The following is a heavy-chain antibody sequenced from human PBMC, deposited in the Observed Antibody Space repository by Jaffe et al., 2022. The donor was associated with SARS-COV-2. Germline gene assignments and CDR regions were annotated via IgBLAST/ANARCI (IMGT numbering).Heavy chain of an antibody. V-gene: IGHV3-43D*03. J-gene: IGHJ6*03. Sequence: EVQLVESGGVVVQPGGSLRLSCAASGFTFQDYGMHWVRQVPGKGLEWVSLISWDSGNTYYADSVKGRFTMSRDNSKNSLYLQLNSLRAEDTGLYYCVKANWRQYYYYYMDVWGKGTTVTVSS. CDR3: VKANWRQYYYYYMDV. D-gene: IGHD1-1*01. CDR1: GFTFQDYG. CDR2: ISWDSGNT.